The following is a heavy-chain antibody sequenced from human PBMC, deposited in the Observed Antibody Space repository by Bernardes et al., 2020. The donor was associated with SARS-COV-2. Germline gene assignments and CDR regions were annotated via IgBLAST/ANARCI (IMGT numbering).Heavy chain of an antibody. D-gene: IGHD6-13*01. V-gene: IGHV1-18*04. CDR2: ISAYNGNT. J-gene: IGHJ5*02. CDR3: ARVLRASSGWYIAAAGRWFDP. CDR1: GYTFTSYG. Sequence: ASVKVSCKASGYTFTSYGISWVRQAPGQELEWMGWISAYNGNTNYAQKLQGRVTMTTDTSTSTAYMELRSLRSDDTAVYYCARVLRASSGWYIAAAGRWFDPWGQGTLVTVSS.